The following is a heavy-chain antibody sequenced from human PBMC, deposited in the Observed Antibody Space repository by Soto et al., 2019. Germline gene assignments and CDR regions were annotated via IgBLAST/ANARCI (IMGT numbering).Heavy chain of an antibody. CDR2: ISHSGST. D-gene: IGHD6-13*01. CDR3: ARGGNSWYDY. V-gene: IGHV4-30-2*01. Sequence: QLQLQESGSGLVKPPQTLSLTCAVSGGSMSSGGYSWSWIRQPPGKGLEWIGYISHSGSTYYNPSLNSRVTISVDRSKNQFSLKLNSVTAADTAVYFCARGGNSWYDYWGQGTLVTVSS. J-gene: IGHJ4*02. CDR1: GGSMSSGGYS.